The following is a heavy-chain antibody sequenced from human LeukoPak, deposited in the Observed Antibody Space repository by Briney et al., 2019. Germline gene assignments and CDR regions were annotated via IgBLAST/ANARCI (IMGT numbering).Heavy chain of an antibody. V-gene: IGHV4-34*01. D-gene: IGHD3-10*01. CDR1: GGSFSGYY. CDR2: INHSGST. J-gene: IGHJ6*04. Sequence: SETLSLTCAVYGGSFSGYYWSWIRQPPGKGLEWIGEINHSGSTNYNPSLKSRVTISVDTSKNQFSLKLSSVTAADTAVYYCARTPWFGESLVYYYYGMDVWGKGTTVTVSS. CDR3: ARTPWFGESLVYYYYGMDV.